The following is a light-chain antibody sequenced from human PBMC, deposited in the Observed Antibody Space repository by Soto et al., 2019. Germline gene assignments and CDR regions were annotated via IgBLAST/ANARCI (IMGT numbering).Light chain of an antibody. J-gene: IGKJ4*01. Sequence: EIVLTPSPATLSLSPGERSTLSCMAGQSVSSYLAWYQQKPGQAPRLLIYDASNRATGIPARFSGSGSGNDFTLTISSLEPEDLAVYYCQQRSNWSTLTFGGGTKVDIK. CDR2: DAS. CDR3: QQRSNWSTLT. V-gene: IGKV3-11*01. CDR1: QSVSSY.